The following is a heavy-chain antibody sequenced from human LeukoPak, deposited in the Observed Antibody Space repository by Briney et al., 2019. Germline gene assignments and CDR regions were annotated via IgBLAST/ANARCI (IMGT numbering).Heavy chain of an antibody. Sequence: SETLSLTCAVYGGSISGYYWSWIRQPPGKGLEWIGEINHSGSTNYNPSLKSRVTISVDTSKNQFSLKLSSVTAADTAVYYCARRHMITTGDAFDIWGQGTMVTVSS. D-gene: IGHD3-16*01. CDR2: INHSGST. CDR1: GGSISGYY. CDR3: ARRHMITTGDAFDI. J-gene: IGHJ3*02. V-gene: IGHV4-34*01.